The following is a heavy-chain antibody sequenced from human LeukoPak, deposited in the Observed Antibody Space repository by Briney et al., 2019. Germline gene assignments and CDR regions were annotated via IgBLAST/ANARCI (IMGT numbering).Heavy chain of an antibody. CDR1: GFTFSKFA. J-gene: IGHJ3*01. V-gene: IGHV3-30*04. CDR3: ARQAVARPFDL. CDR2: VSYDGSYK. Sequence: PGGSLILSCAAAGFTFSKFAMHWVRQAPGKGLEWVAVVSYDGSYKYYADSVKGRFTISRDNSKNTLYLQMNSLRAEDTAVYYCARQAVARPFDLWGQGTMVAVSS.